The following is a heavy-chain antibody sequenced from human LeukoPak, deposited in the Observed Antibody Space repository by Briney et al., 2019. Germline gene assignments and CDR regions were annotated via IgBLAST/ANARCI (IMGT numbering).Heavy chain of an antibody. CDR2: ISISSGTI. CDR1: GFTFSSYS. V-gene: IGHV3-48*04. Sequence: GGSLRLSCAASGFTFSSYSMNWVRQAPGKGLEWISYISISSGTIYYADSVKGRFTISRDNARSSLFLQMNSLRAEDTAVYYCARHYGSGSPDYWGQGTLVTVSS. J-gene: IGHJ4*02. D-gene: IGHD3-10*01. CDR3: ARHYGSGSPDY.